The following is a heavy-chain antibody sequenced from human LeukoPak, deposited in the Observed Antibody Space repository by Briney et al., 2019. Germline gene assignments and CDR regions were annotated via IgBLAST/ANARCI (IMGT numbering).Heavy chain of an antibody. V-gene: IGHV4-4*02. D-gene: IGHD3-22*01. J-gene: IGHJ4*02. CDR2: IYHSGST. Sequence: KSSETLSLTCSVSGDSISSSHWWTWVRQPPGKGLQWIGEIYHSGSTNYSPSLKSRVTISVDKSKNQFSLKLISVTAADTALYYCARDFVSFDSSVFDLRGQGILVTVSS. CDR3: ARDFVSFDSSVFDL. CDR1: GDSISSSHW.